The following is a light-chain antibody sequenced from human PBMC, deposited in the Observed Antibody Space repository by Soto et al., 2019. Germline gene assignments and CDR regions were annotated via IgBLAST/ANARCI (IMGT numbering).Light chain of an antibody. CDR2: ANS. V-gene: IGLV1-40*01. CDR1: SSNIGAGYD. Sequence: QSVLTQPPSVSGAPGQRVTISCTGSSSNIGAGYDVHWYQQLPGTAPKLLIYANSNRPSGVPDRFSGSKSGTSASLAITGRQDADEADYYCQSYDNSLSGSGVFGTGTKLTVL. CDR3: QSYDNSLSGSGV. J-gene: IGLJ1*01.